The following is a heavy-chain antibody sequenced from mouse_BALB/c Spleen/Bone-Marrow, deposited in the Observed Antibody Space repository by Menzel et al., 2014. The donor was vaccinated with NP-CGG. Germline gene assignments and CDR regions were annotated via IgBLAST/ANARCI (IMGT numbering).Heavy chain of an antibody. CDR3: TRGTRYYFDY. J-gene: IGHJ2*01. D-gene: IGHD3-3*01. V-gene: IGHV1-69*02. CDR2: IYPSDSYT. Sequence: VQLQQSGAELVRPGASVKLSCKASGYTFTSYWINWVKQRPGQGLEWIGNIYPSDSYTNYNQKFKDKATLTVDKSSSTAYMQLSSPTAEDSAVYYCTRGTRYYFDYWDQGTTLTVSS. CDR1: GYTFTSYW.